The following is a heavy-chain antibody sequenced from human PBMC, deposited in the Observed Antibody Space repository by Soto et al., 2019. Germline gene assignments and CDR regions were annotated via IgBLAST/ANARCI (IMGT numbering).Heavy chain of an antibody. Sequence: TLSLTCTVSGGSISTSSYYWGWIRQPPGKGLEWIGSIYYSGSTYYNPSLKSRVTISVDTSKNQFSLKLSSVTAADTAVYYCARRVVVVLAAEVPGDYWGQGTLVTVSS. V-gene: IGHV4-39*01. CDR3: ARRVVVVLAAEVPGDY. CDR2: IYYSGST. CDR1: GGSISTSSYY. D-gene: IGHD2-15*01. J-gene: IGHJ4*02.